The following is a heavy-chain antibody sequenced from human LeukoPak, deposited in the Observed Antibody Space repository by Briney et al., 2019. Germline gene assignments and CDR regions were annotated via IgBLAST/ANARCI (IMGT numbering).Heavy chain of an antibody. CDR2: ISYDGSNK. J-gene: IGHJ4*02. Sequence: GGSLRLSCAASGFTFSSYGMHWVRQAPGEGLEWVAVISYDGSNKYYADSVKGRFTISRDNSKNTLYLQMNSLRAEDTAVYYCAKDWESVAGTGMASWVQGTLVTVSS. CDR1: GFTFSSYG. V-gene: IGHV3-30*18. CDR3: AKDWESVAGTGMAS. D-gene: IGHD6-19*01.